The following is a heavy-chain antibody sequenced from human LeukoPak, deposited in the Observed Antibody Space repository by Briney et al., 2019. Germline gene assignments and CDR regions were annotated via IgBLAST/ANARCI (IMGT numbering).Heavy chain of an antibody. J-gene: IGHJ3*02. CDR3: ANSGYDSSSPPPAFDI. V-gene: IGHV3-23*01. Sequence: GGSLRLSCAASGFTFSSYAMSWVRQALGKGLEWVSAISGSGGSTYYADSVKGRFTISRDNSKNTLYLQMNSLRAEDTAVYYCANSGYDSSSPPPAFDIWGQGTMVTVSS. D-gene: IGHD3-22*01. CDR1: GFTFSSYA. CDR2: ISGSGGST.